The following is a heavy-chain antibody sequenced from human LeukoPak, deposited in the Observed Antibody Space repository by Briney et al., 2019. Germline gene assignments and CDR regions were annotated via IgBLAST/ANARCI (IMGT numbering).Heavy chain of an antibody. Sequence: GASVKVSCKASGGTFSSYAISWVRQAPGQGLEWMGGIIPIFGTANYAQKFQGRVTITADESTSTAYMELSSLRSEDTAVYYCANSQLADYDRVGYFQHWGQGTLVTFSS. V-gene: IGHV1-69*13. J-gene: IGHJ1*01. D-gene: IGHD3-22*01. CDR2: IIPIFGTA. CDR1: GGTFSSYA. CDR3: ANSQLADYDRVGYFQH.